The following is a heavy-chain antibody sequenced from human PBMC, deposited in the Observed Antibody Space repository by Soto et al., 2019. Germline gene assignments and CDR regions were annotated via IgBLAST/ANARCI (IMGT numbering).Heavy chain of an antibody. CDR3: AHNNLYAILTGPYFAY. CDR2: TYWDDDR. D-gene: IGHD3-9*01. CDR1: GFSLSTSGVG. J-gene: IGHJ4*02. Sequence: GPTLVNPTQTLTLTCTFSGFSLSTSGVGVGRIRQPPGEALEWLAVTYWDDDRRYSASLKSRLTITKDTSKNQVVLTMTNMDPLHTATYYCAHNNLYAILTGPYFAYWGQGTLVTLFS. V-gene: IGHV2-5*02.